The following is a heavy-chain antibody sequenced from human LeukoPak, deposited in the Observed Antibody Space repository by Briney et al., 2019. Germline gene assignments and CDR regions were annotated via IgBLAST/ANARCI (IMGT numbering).Heavy chain of an antibody. CDR1: GYTFSNAW. D-gene: IGHD5-12*01. CDR2: IKSKIDGGTI. V-gene: IGHV3-15*01. CDR3: TSGTGYTDHDY. J-gene: IGHJ4*02. Sequence: SCKASGYTFSNAWMSWVRQAPGKGLEWVGRIKSKIDGGTIDYAAPVKGRFIVSRDDSEDTLYLEMNSLKTEDTAVYYCTSGTGYTDHDYWGQGTLVTVSS.